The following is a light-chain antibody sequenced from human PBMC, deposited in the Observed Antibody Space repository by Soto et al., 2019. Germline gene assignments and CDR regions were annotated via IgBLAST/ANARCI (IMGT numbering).Light chain of an antibody. V-gene: IGLV7-43*01. CDR2: GTG. CDR1: TGAVTSDHY. Sequence: QAVVTQEPSLTVSPGGTVTLTCASSTGAVTSDHYSSWVQQKPGQAPRALIYGTGQKHSWAPARFSGSLLGDKAALTLSGVQPEDEADYYCLLYYGGAQSWVFGGGTKVTVL. J-gene: IGLJ3*02. CDR3: LLYYGGAQSWV.